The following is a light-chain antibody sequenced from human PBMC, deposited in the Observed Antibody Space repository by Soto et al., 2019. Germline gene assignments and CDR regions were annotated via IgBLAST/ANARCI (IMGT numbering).Light chain of an antibody. CDR1: QSIARS. Sequence: DIQMTQSPSSLSASVGDRVTITCRASQSIARSLNWYQQNPGKAPKLLIHSAYTMQSGVPSRFIGGVTGTDFTLAIDSLHPEDFATYYFQQSYSIPRTFGQGTKVEIK. CDR3: QQSYSIPRT. J-gene: IGKJ1*01. CDR2: SAY. V-gene: IGKV1-39*01.